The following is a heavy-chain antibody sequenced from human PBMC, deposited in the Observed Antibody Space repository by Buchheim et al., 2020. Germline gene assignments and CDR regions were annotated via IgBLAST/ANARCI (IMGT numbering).Heavy chain of an antibody. CDR1: GFTFSSSV. V-gene: IGHV3-30*04. D-gene: IGHD3-22*01. CDR3: ARDKGTILTVVNYHFDY. J-gene: IGHJ4*02. CDR2: ISSDGSSQ. Sequence: QVQLVESGGGVVQPGRSLRLSCAVSGFTFSSSVIHWVRQAPGKGLEWVAVISSDGSSQYYADSVTGRFTISRDNSKNTLWLQMNSMRVEDTAVYYCARDKGTILTVVNYHFDYWGQRTL.